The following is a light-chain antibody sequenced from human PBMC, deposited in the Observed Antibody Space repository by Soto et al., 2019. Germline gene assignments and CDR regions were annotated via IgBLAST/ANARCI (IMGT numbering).Light chain of an antibody. CDR3: QQYRT. CDR2: AAS. Sequence: DIVLTQSPGTPSMSPGERATLSCGASQSINSRSLAWYQQKPGQAPRLLIYAASSRATAIPDRFSASGSGTDFTLTFSSMEPEDFAVYFCQQYRTFGQGTKVDI. V-gene: IGKV3-20*01. CDR1: QSINSRS. J-gene: IGKJ1*01.